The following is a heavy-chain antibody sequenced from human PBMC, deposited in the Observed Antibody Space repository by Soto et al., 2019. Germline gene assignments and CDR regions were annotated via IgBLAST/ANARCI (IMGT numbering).Heavy chain of an antibody. D-gene: IGHD6-13*01. CDR3: ARARGWQQLPESYNWFDP. CDR1: GGSISSYY. Sequence: SETLSLTCTVSGGSISSYYWSWIRQPAGKGLEWIGRIYTSGSTNYNPSLKSRVTMSVDTSKNQFSLKLSSVTAADTAVYYCARARGWQQLPESYNWFDPWGQGTLVTVSS. J-gene: IGHJ5*02. V-gene: IGHV4-4*07. CDR2: IYTSGST.